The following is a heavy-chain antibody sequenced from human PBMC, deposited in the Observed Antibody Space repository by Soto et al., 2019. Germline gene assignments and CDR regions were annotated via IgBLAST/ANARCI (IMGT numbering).Heavy chain of an antibody. Sequence: PGGSLRLSCAACGFNFTNHWMHWVRQAPGKGLVWVSRITSDGKSKAYAESVKGRFAISRDNAKNTVYLQMNGLTVEDTAVYYCARESGDWPLNWFDPWGQGTLVTVSS. J-gene: IGHJ5*02. V-gene: IGHV3-74*01. CDR3: ARESGDWPLNWFDP. CDR1: GFNFTNHW. CDR2: ITSDGKSK. D-gene: IGHD2-21*02.